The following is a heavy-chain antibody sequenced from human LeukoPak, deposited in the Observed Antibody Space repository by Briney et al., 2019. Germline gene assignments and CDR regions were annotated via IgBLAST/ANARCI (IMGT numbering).Heavy chain of an antibody. CDR3: ARGPYDYVWGSYRTPLPPDY. CDR2: INHSGST. CDR1: GGSFSGYY. J-gene: IGHJ4*02. Sequence: SETLSLTCAVYGGSFSGYYWSWIRQPPGKGLESIGEINHSGSTNYNPSLKSRVTISVDTSKNQFSLKLSSVTAADTAVYYCARGPYDYVWGSYRTPLPPDYWGQGTLVTVSS. V-gene: IGHV4-34*01. D-gene: IGHD3-16*01.